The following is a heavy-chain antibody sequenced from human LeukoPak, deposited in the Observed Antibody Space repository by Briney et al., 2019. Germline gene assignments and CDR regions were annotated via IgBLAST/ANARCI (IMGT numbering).Heavy chain of an antibody. D-gene: IGHD2-2*03. Sequence: SETLSLTCSVSGGSISSYYWTWIRQPPGKGLEWIGYRYYSGSTTYNPSLKSRVTISVDTSKNQFSLKLNSVTAADTAVYYCARGIGYCSSTICSYYYYMDVWGKGTTVTVSS. CDR3: ARGIGYCSSTICSYYYYMDV. J-gene: IGHJ6*03. CDR1: GGSISSYY. V-gene: IGHV4-59*01. CDR2: RYYSGST.